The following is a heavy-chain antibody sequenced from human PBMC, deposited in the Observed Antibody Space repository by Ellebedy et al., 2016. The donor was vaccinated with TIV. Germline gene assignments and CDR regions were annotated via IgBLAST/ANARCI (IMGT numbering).Heavy chain of an antibody. CDR2: ISDSGDST. Sequence: PGGSLRLSFAASGFPFSSCPLNCVRQAPGKGLEWLSTISDSGDSTYYADSVKGRFTIFRDNSKNMLYLQMNILRAEYTALYHGVKERDGGWDYWGQGTLVTVSS. CDR3: VKERDGGWDY. J-gene: IGHJ4*02. D-gene: IGHD6-19*01. V-gene: IGHV3-23*01. CDR1: GFPFSSCP.